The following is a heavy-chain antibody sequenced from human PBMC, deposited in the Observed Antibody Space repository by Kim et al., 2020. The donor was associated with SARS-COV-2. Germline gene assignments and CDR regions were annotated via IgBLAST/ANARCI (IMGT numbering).Heavy chain of an antibody. Sequence: GGSLRLSCAASGFTFSSYGMHWVRQAPGKGLEWVAVISYDGSNKYYADSVKGRFTISRDNSKNTLYLQMNSLRAEDTAVYYCAKANDPQSSSWRAGYYYYGMDVWGQGTTVTVSS. V-gene: IGHV3-30*18. CDR2: ISYDGSNK. CDR3: AKANDPQSSSWRAGYYYYGMDV. D-gene: IGHD6-13*01. CDR1: GFTFSSYG. J-gene: IGHJ6*02.